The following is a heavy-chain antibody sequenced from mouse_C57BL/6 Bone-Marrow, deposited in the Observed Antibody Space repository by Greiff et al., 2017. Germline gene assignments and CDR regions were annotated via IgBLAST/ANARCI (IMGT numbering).Heavy chain of an antibody. CDR3: AREGDYYGRRYFDV. Sequence: VQLQQSGAELVKPGASVKLSCKASGYTFTSYWMHWVKQRPGQGLEWIGMIHPNSGSTNYNEKFKSKATLTVDKSSSTAYMQLSSLTSEDSAVYYCAREGDYYGRRYFDVWGTGTTVTVSS. V-gene: IGHV1-64*01. CDR2: IHPNSGST. CDR1: GYTFTSYW. J-gene: IGHJ1*03. D-gene: IGHD1-1*01.